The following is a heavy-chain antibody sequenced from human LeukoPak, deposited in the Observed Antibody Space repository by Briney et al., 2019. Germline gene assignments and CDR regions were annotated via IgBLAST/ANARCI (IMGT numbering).Heavy chain of an antibody. CDR2: IDTDGSFT. CDR1: GFTFSSYW. Sequence: PGGSLRLSCAASGFTFSSYWMHWVRQAPGKGLVWVSRIDTDGSFTSYADSVRGRFTISRDNAKNTLYLQMSSLRAEDTAVYYCIRGTAGAPGNDYWGQGTLVTVSS. J-gene: IGHJ4*02. CDR3: IRGTAGAPGNDY. V-gene: IGHV3-74*01. D-gene: IGHD1-26*01.